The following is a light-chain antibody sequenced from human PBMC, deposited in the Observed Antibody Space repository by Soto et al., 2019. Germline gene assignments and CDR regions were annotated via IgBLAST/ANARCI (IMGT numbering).Light chain of an antibody. V-gene: IGLV2-14*01. CDR2: EVT. J-gene: IGLJ2*01. CDR1: NSDVGGYDF. Sequence: QSVLTQPASVSGSPGQSVTIFCTGTNSDVGGYDFVSWYQQHPGNAPKLLIYEVTNRPSGVSDRFSGSKSGNTAALSIYGLQAEEEDDYYCSSYTSTSTLVFGGGTKLTVL. CDR3: SSYTSTSTLV.